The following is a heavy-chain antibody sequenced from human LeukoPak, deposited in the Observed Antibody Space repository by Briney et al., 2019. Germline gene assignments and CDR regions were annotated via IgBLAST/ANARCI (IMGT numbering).Heavy chain of an antibody. CDR1: GFTFDDYA. V-gene: IGHV3-9*03. CDR3: AKESIAAAGSFDY. J-gene: IGHJ4*02. CDR2: ISWNSGSI. D-gene: IGHD6-13*01. Sequence: GRSLRLSCAASGFTFDDYAMHWVRQAPGKGLEWVSGISWNSGSIGYADSVKGRFTISRDNAKNSLYLQMNGLRAEDMALYYCAKESIAAAGSFDYWGQGTLVTVSS.